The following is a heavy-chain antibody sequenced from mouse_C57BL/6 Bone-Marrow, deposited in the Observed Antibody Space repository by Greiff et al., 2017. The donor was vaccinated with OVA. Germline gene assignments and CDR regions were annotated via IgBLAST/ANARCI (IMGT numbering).Heavy chain of an antibody. CDR2: IYPRSGNT. J-gene: IGHJ3*01. Sequence: QVQLQQSGAELARPGASVKLSCKASGYTFTSYGISWVKQRTGQGLEWIGEIYPRSGNTYYNEKFKGKATLTADKSSSTAYMELRILTSEDSAVYFCARSAVYYGPWFAYWGQGTLVTVSA. CDR3: ARSAVYYGPWFAY. D-gene: IGHD2-1*01. V-gene: IGHV1-81*01. CDR1: GYTFTSYG.